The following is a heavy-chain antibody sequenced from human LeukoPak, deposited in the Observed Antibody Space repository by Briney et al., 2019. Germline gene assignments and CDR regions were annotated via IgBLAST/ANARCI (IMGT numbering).Heavy chain of an antibody. CDR2: INRDGSST. V-gene: IGHV3-74*01. CDR3: ARGGGYSYGSFDY. Sequence: PGGSLRLSCGASGIIFSNSWMHWVRQAPGKGLVWVSRINRDGSSTSYADSVKGRFTISRDNAKNTLYLQMNSLRAEDTAVYYCARGGGYSYGSFDYWGQGTLVTVSS. J-gene: IGHJ4*02. CDR1: GIIFSNSW. D-gene: IGHD5-18*01.